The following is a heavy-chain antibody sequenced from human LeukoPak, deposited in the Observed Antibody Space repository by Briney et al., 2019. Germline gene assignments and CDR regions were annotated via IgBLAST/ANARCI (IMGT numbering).Heavy chain of an antibody. Sequence: GGSLRLSCAASGFTVNNNYMNWVRQAPGKGLEWVSGIYGDGSTYYADSVKGRFTISRDSSKNTLFLQMNSLRAEDTAVYYCAIGSRCSGGSCYPLFDYWGRGTLVTVSS. CDR3: AIGSRCSGGSCYPLFDY. D-gene: IGHD2-15*01. J-gene: IGHJ4*02. CDR2: IYGDGST. CDR1: GFTVNNNY. V-gene: IGHV3-53*01.